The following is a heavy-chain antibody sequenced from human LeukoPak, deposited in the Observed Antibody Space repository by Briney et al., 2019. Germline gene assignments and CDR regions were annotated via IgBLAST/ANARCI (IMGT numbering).Heavy chain of an antibody. Sequence: SETLSLTCAVYGGSFSGYYWSWIRQPPGQGLEWIGEINHSGSTNYNPSLKSRVTISVDTSKNQFSLKLSSVTAADTAVYYCARGRKDYYDSSGYYYRNLYYFDYWGQGTLVTVSS. CDR3: ARGRKDYYDSSGYYYRNLYYFDY. CDR1: GGSFSGYY. D-gene: IGHD3-22*01. V-gene: IGHV4-34*01. J-gene: IGHJ4*02. CDR2: INHSGST.